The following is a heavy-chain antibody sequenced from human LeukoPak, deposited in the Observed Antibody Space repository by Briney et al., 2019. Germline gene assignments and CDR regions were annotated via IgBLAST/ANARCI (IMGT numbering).Heavy chain of an antibody. D-gene: IGHD2-2*02. CDR1: GGTFSSYA. CDR2: IIPIFGTA. Sequence: GSSVKVSCKASGGTFSSYAISWVRQAPGQGLEWMGGIIPIFGTANYAQKFQGRVTITTDESTSTAYMELSSLRSEDTAVYYCARSPLGYCSSTSCYTVYYYYYMDVWGKGTTVTVSS. CDR3: ARSPLGYCSSTSCYTVYYYYYMDV. J-gene: IGHJ6*03. V-gene: IGHV1-69*05.